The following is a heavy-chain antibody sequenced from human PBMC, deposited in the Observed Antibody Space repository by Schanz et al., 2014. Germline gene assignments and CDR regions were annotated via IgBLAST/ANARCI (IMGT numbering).Heavy chain of an antibody. CDR2: INPGPGGT. D-gene: IGHD1-26*01. J-gene: IGHJ4*02. CDR1: GYTFTGHY. Sequence: QVQLVQSGAEVKEPGASVMVSCKASGYTFTGHYIQWVRQAPGQGLEWMGRINPGPGGTTYAQSFRGRVTMTRDTSISTAYMELWRLGSEDTAMYYCASDGSGRYTGFDYWGQGTLVTVSS. V-gene: IGHV1-2*06. CDR3: ASDGSGRYTGFDY.